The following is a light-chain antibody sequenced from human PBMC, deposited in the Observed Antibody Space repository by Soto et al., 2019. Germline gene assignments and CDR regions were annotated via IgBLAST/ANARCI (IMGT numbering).Light chain of an antibody. Sequence: QSALTQPASVSGSPGQSITISCTGTSSDVGGYNYVSWYQQHPGKAPKHLIYEVSNRPSGVSNRFSGSNSGNTASLTISGLQVEDEADYYCGSYTSSSTYVFGTGTKVTVL. CDR2: EVS. J-gene: IGLJ1*01. CDR3: GSYTSSSTYV. V-gene: IGLV2-14*01. CDR1: SSDVGGYNY.